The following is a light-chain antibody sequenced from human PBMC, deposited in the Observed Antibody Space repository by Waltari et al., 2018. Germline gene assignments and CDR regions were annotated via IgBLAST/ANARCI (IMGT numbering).Light chain of an antibody. J-gene: IGLJ2*01. CDR2: TNN. CDR3: AAWDDSLNGLV. V-gene: IGLV1-44*01. CDR1: SSNIGSDT. Sequence: QSVLTQPPSASGTPGQRVTISCSGRSSNIGSDTVNWYQKPPGTAPKVLIYTNNQRPSGVTVRFSGSKSGTSASLAISGLQSEDEADYHCAAWDDSLNGLVFGGGTKLTVL.